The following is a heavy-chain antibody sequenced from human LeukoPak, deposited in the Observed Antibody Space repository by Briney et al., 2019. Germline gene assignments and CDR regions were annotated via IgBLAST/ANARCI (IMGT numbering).Heavy chain of an antibody. D-gene: IGHD5-24*01. J-gene: IGHJ4*02. V-gene: IGHV3-30-3*01. CDR3: ARGGDGYNYLFDY. CDR1: GFTFSSYA. CDR2: ISYDGSNK. Sequence: GGSLRLSCAASGFTFSSYAMHWVRQAPGKGLEWVAVISYDGSNKYYADSVKGRFTISRDNSKNTLYLQMNSLRAEDTAVYYCARGGDGYNYLFDYWGQGTLVTVSS.